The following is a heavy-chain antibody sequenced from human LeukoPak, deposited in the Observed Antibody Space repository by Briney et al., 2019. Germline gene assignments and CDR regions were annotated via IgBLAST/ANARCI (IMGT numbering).Heavy chain of an antibody. CDR3: ANAGSGYYNYYYGMDV. J-gene: IGHJ6*02. CDR1: GGTFSSYA. D-gene: IGHD3-22*01. Sequence: ASVKVSCTASGGTFSSYAISWVRQAPGQGLEWMGGIIPIFGTANYAQKFQGRVTITADESTSTAYMELSSLRSEDTAVYYCANAGSGYYNYYYGMDVWGQGTTVTVSS. V-gene: IGHV1-69*13. CDR2: IIPIFGTA.